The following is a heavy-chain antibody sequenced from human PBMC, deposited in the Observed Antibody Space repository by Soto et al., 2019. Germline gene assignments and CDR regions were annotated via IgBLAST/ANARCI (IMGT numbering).Heavy chain of an antibody. CDR1: GFTFSYYA. J-gene: IGHJ4*02. D-gene: IGHD6-19*01. V-gene: IGHV3-23*01. Sequence: EMQLLESGGGLEQPGGSLRLSCAASGFTFSYYAMSWVCQAPGKGLEWVSAISGSGGSTYYADSVKGRFTISRDNSKNTLYLQMNSLRAEDTAVYYCAKGQAVAAKLFDYWGQGTLVTVSS. CDR2: ISGSGGST. CDR3: AKGQAVAAKLFDY.